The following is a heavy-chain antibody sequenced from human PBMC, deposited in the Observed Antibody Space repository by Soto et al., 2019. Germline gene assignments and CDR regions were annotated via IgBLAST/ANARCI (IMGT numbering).Heavy chain of an antibody. CDR1: GGSFSDNL. CDR2: INHSRRT. CDR3: ARVDNNGYTRDVFDI. D-gene: IGHD3-22*01. V-gene: IGHV4-34*01. J-gene: IGHJ3*02. Sequence: SDTLSLTCAVYGGSFSDNLWSWIRQPPGKGLEWIGEINHSRRTNYNPSLKSLVTISEDTSKNQFSLKLSSVTAADTAVYYCARVDNNGYTRDVFDIWGQGTMVS.